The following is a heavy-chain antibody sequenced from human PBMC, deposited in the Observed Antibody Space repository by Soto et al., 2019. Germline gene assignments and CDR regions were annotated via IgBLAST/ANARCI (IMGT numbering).Heavy chain of an antibody. J-gene: IGHJ4*02. CDR3: ARDRIAARPRLFDY. D-gene: IGHD6-6*01. Sequence: PGGSLRLSCAASGFTFSNYAMHWVRQAPGKGLEWVAVISYDGSNKYYGDSVKGRVAISRDNSKSTLYLQMNSRRGEDTAVYYCARDRIAARPRLFDYWGQGXLVTVYS. V-gene: IGHV3-30*09. CDR1: GFTFSNYA. CDR2: ISYDGSNK.